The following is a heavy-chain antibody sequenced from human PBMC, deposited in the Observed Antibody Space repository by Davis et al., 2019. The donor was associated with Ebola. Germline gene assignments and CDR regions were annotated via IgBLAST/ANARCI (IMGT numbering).Heavy chain of an antibody. J-gene: IGHJ6*02. V-gene: IGHV4-59*01. CDR3: ARVGGNDYGVDYYYYGMDV. Sequence: PSETLSLTCTVSGGSISSYYWSWIRQPPGKGLEWIGYIYYSGSTNYNPSLKSRVTISVDTSKNQFSLKLSSVTAADTAVYYCARVGGNDYGVDYYYYGMDVWGQGTTVTVSS. D-gene: IGHD4-17*01. CDR1: GGSISSYY. CDR2: IYYSGST.